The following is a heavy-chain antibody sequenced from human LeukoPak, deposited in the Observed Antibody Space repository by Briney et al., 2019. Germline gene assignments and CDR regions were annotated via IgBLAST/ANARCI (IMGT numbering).Heavy chain of an antibody. V-gene: IGHV4-61*02. CDR3: ARDFWGSYRYWAFDI. CDR1: GGSISSGSYY. J-gene: IGHJ3*02. Sequence: SQTLSLTCTVSGGSISSGSYYWSWIRQPAGKGLEWIGRIYTSGSTNYNPSLKSRVTISVDTSKNQFSLKLSSVTAADTAVYYCARDFWGSYRYWAFDIWGQGTMVTVSS. CDR2: IYTSGST. D-gene: IGHD3-16*02.